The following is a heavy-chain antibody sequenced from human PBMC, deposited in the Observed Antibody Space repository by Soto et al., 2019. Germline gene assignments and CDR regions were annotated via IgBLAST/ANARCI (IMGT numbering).Heavy chain of an antibody. CDR1: GFSLSTSGVG. CDR2: IYWDGDK. J-gene: IGHJ4*02. D-gene: IGHD3-10*01. Sequence: QITLKESGPTLVKPTQTLTLTCTISGFSLSTSGVGVGWIRQPPGKALDWLALIYWDGDKRYSPSLKSRLTITQDTSKTPVVLTMTNMDHVDTATYYCVRLLWFWELTWGQGTLVTVSS. V-gene: IGHV2-5*02. CDR3: VRLLWFWELT.